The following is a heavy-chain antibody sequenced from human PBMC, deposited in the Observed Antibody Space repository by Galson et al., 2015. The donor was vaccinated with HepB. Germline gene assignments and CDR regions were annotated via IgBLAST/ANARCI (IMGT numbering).Heavy chain of an antibody. V-gene: IGHV3-48*03. J-gene: IGHJ6*02. Sequence: SLRLSCAASGFTFSSYEMNWVRQAPGKGLEWVSYISSSGSTIYHADSVKGRFTISRDNAKNSLYLQMNSLRAEDTAVYYCARDNYYDSSGYYHYYGMDVWGQGTTVTVSS. CDR1: GFTFSSYE. CDR2: ISSSGSTI. D-gene: IGHD3-22*01. CDR3: ARDNYYDSSGYYHYYGMDV.